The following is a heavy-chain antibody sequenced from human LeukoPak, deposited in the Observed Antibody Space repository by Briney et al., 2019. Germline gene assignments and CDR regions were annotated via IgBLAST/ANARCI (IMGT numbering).Heavy chain of an antibody. D-gene: IGHD3-16*01. Sequence: SETLSLTCTVSGGSISSYYWSWIRNRPRTGLGRIGYIYSSGSTDYNPSLKSRVTISVDTSKSQVLLKLSSVTAADTAIYYCARDPSTFYCDYWGQGALVTVSS. J-gene: IGHJ4*02. CDR1: GGSISSYY. CDR2: IYSSGST. CDR3: ARDPSTFYCDY. V-gene: IGHV4-59*01.